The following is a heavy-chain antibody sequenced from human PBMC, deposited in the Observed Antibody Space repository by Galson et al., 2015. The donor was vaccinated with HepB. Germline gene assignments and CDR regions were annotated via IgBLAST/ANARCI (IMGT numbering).Heavy chain of an antibody. D-gene: IGHD4-23*01. V-gene: IGHV4-61*01. CDR2: IYYSGST. CDR1: GGSVSSGSYY. Sequence: LSLTCTVSGGSVSSGSYYWSWIRQPPGKGLEWIGYIYYSGSTNYNPSLKSRVTISVDTSKNQFSLELSSVTAADTAVYYCARDQGYGGNGAPDAFDIWGQGTMVTVSS. J-gene: IGHJ3*02. CDR3: ARDQGYGGNGAPDAFDI.